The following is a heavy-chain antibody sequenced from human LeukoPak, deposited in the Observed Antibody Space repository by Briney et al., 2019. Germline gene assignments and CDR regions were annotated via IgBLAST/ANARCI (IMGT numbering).Heavy chain of an antibody. CDR2: ISSSSSTI. Sequence: GGSLRLSCAASGFTFSSYSMNWVRQAPGKGLEWVSHISSSSSTIYYADSVKGRFTISRDNSKNTLYLQMNSLRAEDTAVYYCAKHHCSSTSCYRVFDFWGQGTLVTVSS. J-gene: IGHJ4*02. CDR3: AKHHCSSTSCYRVFDF. CDR1: GFTFSSYS. V-gene: IGHV3-48*01. D-gene: IGHD2-2*02.